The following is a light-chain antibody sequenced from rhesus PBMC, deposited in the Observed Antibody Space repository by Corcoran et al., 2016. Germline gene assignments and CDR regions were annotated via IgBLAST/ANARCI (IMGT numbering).Light chain of an antibody. V-gene: IGKV2-90*01. Sequence: DIVMTQTPLSLPVTPGEPASISCRSSQSLLYSGGKSYLSWYLQKLGQSPQLLIFEVSNRASGVPGRLSGRGSSTDCTLKISRVESEDVGGYYSMEGRQLPLTFDGGTKVENK. J-gene: IGKJ4*01. CDR1: QSLLYSGGKSY. CDR2: EVS. CDR3: MEGRQLPLT.